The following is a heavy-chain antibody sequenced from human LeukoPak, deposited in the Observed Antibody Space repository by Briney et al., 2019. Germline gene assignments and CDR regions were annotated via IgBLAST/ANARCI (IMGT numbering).Heavy chain of an antibody. Sequence: SETLSLTCSVSGGSISSNYWRWIRQPAGKGLEWIGRIYTSGSTNYNPSLKSRVTISVDTSKNQFSLKLSSVTAADTAVYYCTRGSIAYYYMDVWGKGTTVTISS. V-gene: IGHV4-4*07. CDR1: GGSISSNY. CDR3: TRGSIAYYYMDV. D-gene: IGHD3-22*01. J-gene: IGHJ6*03. CDR2: IYTSGST.